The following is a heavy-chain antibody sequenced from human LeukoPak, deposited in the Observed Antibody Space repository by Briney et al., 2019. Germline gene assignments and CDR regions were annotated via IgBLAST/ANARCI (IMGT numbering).Heavy chain of an antibody. Sequence: GGSLRLSCAASGFPFSAYWMRWVRQAPGKGPEWVASIKEDGGDKFYVDSVKGRFTVSRDNAKTSLYLQMNNLRAEDMGAYYCTRRAMRGHPDYWGQGTLVTVSS. J-gene: IGHJ4*02. CDR1: GFPFSAYW. V-gene: IGHV3-7*01. CDR2: IKEDGGDK. CDR3: TRRAMRGHPDY.